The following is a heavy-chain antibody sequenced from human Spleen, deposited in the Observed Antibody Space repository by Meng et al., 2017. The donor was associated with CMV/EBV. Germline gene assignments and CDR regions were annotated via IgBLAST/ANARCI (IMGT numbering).Heavy chain of an antibody. D-gene: IGHD2-15*01. V-gene: IGHV4-61*01. CDR1: GVSVNSDPYY. CDR3: ARGLVVAMGLVDY. Sequence: VSGVSVNSDPYYWTWIRQPPGKRPDWIGYIYYSGNTNYNPSLRSRVTISLDTSKNQFSLKLSSVTAADTAVYYCARGLVVAMGLVDYWGQGTLVTVSS. CDR2: IYYSGNT. J-gene: IGHJ4*02.